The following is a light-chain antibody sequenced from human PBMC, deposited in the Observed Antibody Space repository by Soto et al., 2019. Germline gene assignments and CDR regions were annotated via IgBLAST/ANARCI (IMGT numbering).Light chain of an antibody. CDR3: V. J-gene: IGLJ1*01. CDR1: SSDVGGYNY. Sequence: QSVLTQPRSVSGSPGQSVTISCTGTSSDVGGYNYVSWYQQHPGKAPKLMIYDVSKRPSGVPDRFSGSKSGNTASLTISGLQAEDEADYYYVFGNGTKLTVL. CDR2: DVS. V-gene: IGLV2-11*01.